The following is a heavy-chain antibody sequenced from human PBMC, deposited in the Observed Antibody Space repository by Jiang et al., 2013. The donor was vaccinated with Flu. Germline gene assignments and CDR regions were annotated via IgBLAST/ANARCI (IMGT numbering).Heavy chain of an antibody. J-gene: IGHJ4*02. CDR2: TYYRSKWYN. Sequence: EWLGRTYYRSKWYNDYAVSVKSRITINPDTSKNQFSLQLNSVTPEDTAVYYCASAHGSGSYNYWGQGTLVTVSS. CDR3: ASAHGSGSYNY. V-gene: IGHV6-1*01. D-gene: IGHD3-10*01.